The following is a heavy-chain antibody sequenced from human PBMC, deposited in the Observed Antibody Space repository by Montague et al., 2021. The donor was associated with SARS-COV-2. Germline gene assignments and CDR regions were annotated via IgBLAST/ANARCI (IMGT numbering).Heavy chain of an antibody. J-gene: IGHJ4*02. V-gene: IGHV4-59*01. CDR2: IYYSGST. CDR3: ASPGGYCTGGSCYYVY. CDR1: GGSISTYY. Sequence: SETLSLTCSVSGGSISTYYWSWIRQPPGKGLEWIGYIYYSGSTNYNPSLKSRVTISIDTSKNQFSLELSSVTAADMAVYYRASPGGYCTGGSCYYVYWGQGTPVTVSS. D-gene: IGHD2-15*01.